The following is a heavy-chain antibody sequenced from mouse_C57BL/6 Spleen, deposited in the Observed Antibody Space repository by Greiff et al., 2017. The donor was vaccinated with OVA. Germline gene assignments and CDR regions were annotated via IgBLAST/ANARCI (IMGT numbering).Heavy chain of an antibody. D-gene: IGHD4-1*01. V-gene: IGHV5-9*01. CDR1: GFTFSSYT. J-gene: IGHJ2*01. CDR2: ISGGGGNT. Sequence: EVKLMESGGGLVKPGGSLKLSCAASGFTFSSYTMSWVRQTPEKRLEWVATISGGGGNTYYPDSVKGRFTISRDNAKNTLYLQMSSLRSEDTALYYCARNWGHFDYWGQGTTLTVSS. CDR3: ARNWGHFDY.